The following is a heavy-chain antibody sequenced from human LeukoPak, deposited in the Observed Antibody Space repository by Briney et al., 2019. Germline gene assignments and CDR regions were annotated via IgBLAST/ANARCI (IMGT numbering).Heavy chain of an antibody. CDR2: ISSSSTT. J-gene: IGHJ4*02. CDR1: GFTFTSYS. Sequence: GESLRLSCAASGFTFTSYSMNWVRQAPGKGLEWVSYISSSSTTYYADSVKGRFTISRDNAKNSLYLQMNSLRGEDTAVYYCARDSYGDYSFDYWGQGTLVTVSS. D-gene: IGHD4-17*01. CDR3: ARDSYGDYSFDY. V-gene: IGHV3-48*01.